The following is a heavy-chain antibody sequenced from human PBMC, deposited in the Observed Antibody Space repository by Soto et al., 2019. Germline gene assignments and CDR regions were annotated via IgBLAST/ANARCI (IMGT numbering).Heavy chain of an antibody. CDR2: INPKSGGT. V-gene: IGHV1-2*02. J-gene: IGHJ6*02. D-gene: IGHD2-21*01. CDR3: ARDPVDLFGYLDV. CDR1: GDTFTANY. Sequence: QVQLLQSGAEVKKPGASVKVSCKASGDTFTANYIHWVRQAPGQGFEWMGWINPKSGGTKYPQKFQGRVTMTRDTSLSTVYMTLTRLTSDDTAVYYCARDPVDLFGYLDVWGQGTTVTVSS.